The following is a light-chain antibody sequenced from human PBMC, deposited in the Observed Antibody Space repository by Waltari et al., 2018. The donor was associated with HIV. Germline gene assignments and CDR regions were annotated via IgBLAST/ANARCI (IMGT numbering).Light chain of an antibody. J-gene: IGLJ1*01. CDR3: QSFDSSLNAYV. CDR2: ATS. Sequence: QSVSTQPPSVSGAPGQRVIISCTVSFSNIRATFAAPCYQLLTGTAPKLLIYATSNRPSGVPDRFSGSKSGTSASLAITGLQAEDEAEYYCQSFDSSLNAYVFGPGTTVVVL. CDR1: FSNIRATFA. V-gene: IGLV1-40*02.